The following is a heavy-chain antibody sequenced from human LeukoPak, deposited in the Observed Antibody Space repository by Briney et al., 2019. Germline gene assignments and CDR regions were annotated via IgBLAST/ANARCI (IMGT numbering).Heavy chain of an antibody. CDR3: ASHLWFPNYYYGMDV. Sequence: GESLKISCKGSENSFTTHWIGWVRQMPGKGLEWMGIIYPGDSDTRYSPSFQGQVTISVDKSISTAYLQWSSLKASDTAMYYCASHLWFPNYYYGMDVWGQGTTVTVSS. J-gene: IGHJ6*02. V-gene: IGHV5-51*01. CDR1: ENSFTTHW. CDR2: IYPGDSDT. D-gene: IGHD3-10*01.